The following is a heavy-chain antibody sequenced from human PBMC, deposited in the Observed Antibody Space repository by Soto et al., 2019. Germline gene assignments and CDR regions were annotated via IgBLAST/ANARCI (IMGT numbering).Heavy chain of an antibody. CDR1: GFTFSSYG. V-gene: IGHV3-30*18. CDR3: AKGMRYCSGGSCYYYYYMDV. Sequence: GGSLRLSCAASGFTFSSYGMHWVRQAPGKGLEWVAVISYDGSNKYYADSVKGRFTISRDNSKKKLYLQMNSLRAEDTAVYYCAKGMRYCSGGSCYYYYYMDVWGKGTTVTVSS. D-gene: IGHD2-15*01. CDR2: ISYDGSNK. J-gene: IGHJ6*03.